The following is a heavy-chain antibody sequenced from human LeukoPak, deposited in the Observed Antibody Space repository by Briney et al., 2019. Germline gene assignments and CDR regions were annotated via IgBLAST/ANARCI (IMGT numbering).Heavy chain of an antibody. Sequence: PSETLSLTCTVPGGSISSGDYYWSWIRQPPGKGLEWIGYIYYSGSTYYNPSLKSRVTISVDTSKNQFSLKLSSVTAADTAVYYCARADLYGPVVDWGQGTLVTVSS. CDR3: ARADLYGPVVD. V-gene: IGHV4-30-4*01. CDR1: GGSISSGDYY. D-gene: IGHD2/OR15-2a*01. CDR2: IYYSGST. J-gene: IGHJ4*02.